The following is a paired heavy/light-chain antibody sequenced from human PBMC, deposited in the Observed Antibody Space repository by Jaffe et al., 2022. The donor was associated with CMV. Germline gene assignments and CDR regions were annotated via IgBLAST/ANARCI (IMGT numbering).Heavy chain of an antibody. CDR1: GGSISSYY. J-gene: IGHJ5*02. CDR2: IYYSGST. D-gene: IGHD2-15*01. V-gene: IGHV4-59*08. Sequence: QVQLQESGPGLVKPSETLSLTCTVSGGSISSYYWSWIRQPPGKGLEWIGYIYYSGSTNYNPSLKSRVTISVDTSKNQFSLKLSSVTAADTAVYYCARPAATYCSGGSCYPGWFDPWGQGTLVTVSS. CDR3: ARPAATYCSGGSCYPGWFDP.
Light chain of an antibody. CDR1: SGSIASNY. V-gene: IGLV6-57*04. Sequence: NFMLTQPHSVSESPGKTVTISCTRSSGSIASNYVQWYQQRPGSAPTTVIYEDNQRPSGVPDRFSGSIDSSSNSASLTISGLKTEDEADYYCQSYDSSNPVVFGGGTKLTVL. CDR3: QSYDSSNPVV. J-gene: IGLJ2*01. CDR2: EDN.